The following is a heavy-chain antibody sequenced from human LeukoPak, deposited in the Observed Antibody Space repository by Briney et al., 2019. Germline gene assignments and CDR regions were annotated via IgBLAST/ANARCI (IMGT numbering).Heavy chain of an antibody. CDR2: IKQDGSEK. Sequence: GGSLRLSCAASGFTFSSYWMSWVRQAPGKGLEWVANIKQDGSEKYYVDSVKGRFTISRDNAKNSLYLQMNRLRAEDTAVYYCARVYSKHLAPFDYWGQGTLVTVSS. D-gene: IGHD1-26*01. J-gene: IGHJ4*02. CDR3: ARVYSKHLAPFDY. CDR1: GFTFSSYW. V-gene: IGHV3-7*01.